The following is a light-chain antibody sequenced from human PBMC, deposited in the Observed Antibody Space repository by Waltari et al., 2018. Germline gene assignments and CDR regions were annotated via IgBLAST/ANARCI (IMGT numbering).Light chain of an antibody. CDR1: QSISNY. Sequence: DIQMTQSPSSLSASVGARVTITCRASQSISNYLNWYQQKPGRAPKILIYAASSLQSGVPSRFSGSGSGTDFTLTISSLQPEDFATYYCQQSSITPKTFGQGTRLEIK. V-gene: IGKV1-39*01. CDR3: QQSSITPKT. CDR2: AAS. J-gene: IGKJ5*01.